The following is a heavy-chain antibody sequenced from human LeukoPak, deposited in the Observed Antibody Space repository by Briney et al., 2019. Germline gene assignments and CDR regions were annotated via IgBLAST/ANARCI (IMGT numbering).Heavy chain of an antibody. Sequence: GGSLRLSCAVSGFTVTDNYMSWVRQAPAKGLQWVSVVYPDGRTYYADSVQGRFTITRDKSRNTLLLQLNSLRADDTAVYYCARTNPVYGDYDYWGQGTLVTVSS. CDR3: ARTNPVYGDYDY. V-gene: IGHV3-53*01. CDR2: VYPDGRT. J-gene: IGHJ4*02. CDR1: GFTVTDNY. D-gene: IGHD4-17*01.